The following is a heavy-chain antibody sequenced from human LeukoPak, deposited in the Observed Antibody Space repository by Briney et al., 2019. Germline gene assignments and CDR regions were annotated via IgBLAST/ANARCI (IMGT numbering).Heavy chain of an antibody. CDR2: IRFDGSKK. Sequence: GGSLRLSCAASGFIFSGSGMHWVHQAPGKGLAWVAFIRFDGSKKHYTDSVKGRFTISRDNSENTLYLQMNNLRPEDTAVYYCASQKRELDYWGQGTRVTVSS. D-gene: IGHD1-1*01. CDR1: GFIFSGSG. J-gene: IGHJ4*02. V-gene: IGHV3-30*02. CDR3: ASQKRELDY.